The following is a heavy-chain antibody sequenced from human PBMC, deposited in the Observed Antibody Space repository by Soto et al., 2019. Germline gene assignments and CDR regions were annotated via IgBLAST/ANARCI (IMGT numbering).Heavy chain of an antibody. J-gene: IGHJ6*02. Sequence: QVQLVESGGGVVQPGRSLRLSCAASGFTFSSYGMHWVRQAPGKGLEWVAVISYDGSNKYYADSVKGRFTISRDNSKKTLYLQMNSLRAEDTAVYYCAKLSYYDYVWGSRRYGMDVWGQGTTVTVSS. D-gene: IGHD3-16*01. CDR1: GFTFSSYG. CDR3: AKLSYYDYVWGSRRYGMDV. V-gene: IGHV3-30*18. CDR2: ISYDGSNK.